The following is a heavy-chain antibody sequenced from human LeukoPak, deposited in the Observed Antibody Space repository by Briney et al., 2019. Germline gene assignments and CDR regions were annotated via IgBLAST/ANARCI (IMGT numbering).Heavy chain of an antibody. CDR2: VSGRDTST. J-gene: IGHJ4*02. CDR1: GFTFSKYA. Sequence: PGGCLRLSCAASGFTFSKYAMSWVRQAPGKGLEWVSAVSGRDTSTYYTDSVKGRFTISRDNSKNTLYLQMNSLSAEDTAIYYCAKWGDYDVLTGYYDSDYWGQGTLVTVSS. CDR3: AKWGDYDVLTGYYDSDY. V-gene: IGHV3-23*01. D-gene: IGHD3-9*01.